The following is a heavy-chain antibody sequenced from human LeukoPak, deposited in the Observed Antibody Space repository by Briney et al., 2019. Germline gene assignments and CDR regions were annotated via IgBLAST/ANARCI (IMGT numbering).Heavy chain of an antibody. CDR2: INPNSGGT. D-gene: IGHD2-15*01. Sequence: EASVKVSCKASGYTFTGYYMHWVRQAPGQGLEWMGWINPNSGGTNYAQKFQGRVTMTRDTSISTAYMELSRLRSDDTAVYYCASGPEVGYCSGGSCVHFDYWGQGTLVTVSS. V-gene: IGHV1-2*02. CDR1: GYTFTGYY. J-gene: IGHJ4*02. CDR3: ASGPEVGYCSGGSCVHFDY.